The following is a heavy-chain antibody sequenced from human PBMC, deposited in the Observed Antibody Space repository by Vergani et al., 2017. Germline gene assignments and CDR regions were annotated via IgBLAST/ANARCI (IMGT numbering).Heavy chain of an antibody. Sequence: QVQLVESGGGVVQPGRSLRLSCVVPGVALNRHAMYWGRQAPGEGVEWVVGISFDGRNEYYPDLVKGRFTISRDIATNTLYLQVRSLRLEDTGVYHCVRDRGLCAGGRCQTEAWYYGGQGTPVTVS. CDR1: GVALNRHA. D-gene: IGHD1-26*01. J-gene: IGHJ4*02. V-gene: IGHV3-30*03. CDR3: VRDRGLCAGGRCQTEAWYY. CDR2: ISFDGRNE.